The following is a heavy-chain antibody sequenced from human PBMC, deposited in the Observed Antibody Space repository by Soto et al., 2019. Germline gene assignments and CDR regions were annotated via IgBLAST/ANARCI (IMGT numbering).Heavy chain of an antibody. CDR1: GYTFTSYA. Sequence: ASVKVSCKASGYTFTSYAMHWVRQAPGQRLEWMGWINAGNGNTKYSQKFQGRVTITRDTSASTAYMELSSLRSEDTAVYYCARGAYRGYGMDVWGQGTTVTVSS. V-gene: IGHV1-3*01. CDR2: INAGNGNT. CDR3: ARGAYRGYGMDV. J-gene: IGHJ6*02. D-gene: IGHD3-16*02.